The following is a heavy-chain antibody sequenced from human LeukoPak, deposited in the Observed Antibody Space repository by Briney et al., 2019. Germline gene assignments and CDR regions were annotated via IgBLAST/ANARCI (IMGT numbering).Heavy chain of an antibody. D-gene: IGHD3-10*01. CDR2: ISLDGSNK. CDR3: AKDGEVSWFGPESY. J-gene: IGHJ4*02. Sequence: GGSLRLSCAASGFIFSSYGMHWVRQAPGKGLEWVALISLDGSNKDYAESVKGRFTISRDSSKNTLYLQMNSRRAEDTALYYCAKDGEVSWFGPESYWGQGTLVAVSS. V-gene: IGHV3-30*18. CDR1: GFIFSSYG.